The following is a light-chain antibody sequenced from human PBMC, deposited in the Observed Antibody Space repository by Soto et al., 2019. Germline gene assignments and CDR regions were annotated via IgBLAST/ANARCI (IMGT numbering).Light chain of an antibody. V-gene: IGLV1-44*01. J-gene: IGLJ3*02. Sequence: QSVLTQPPSASGTPGQTVSISCSGTSSNMRTNTVNWYQHLPGTAPKLIIYSNDQRPSGVPDRFSASKSGTSASLAINGLQSADEAVYYCAAWDDSLAWVFGGGTKLIVL. CDR1: SSNMRTNT. CDR2: SND. CDR3: AAWDDSLAWV.